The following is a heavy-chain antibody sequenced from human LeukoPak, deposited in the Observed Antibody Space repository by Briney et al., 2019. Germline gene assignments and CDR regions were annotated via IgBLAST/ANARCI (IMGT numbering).Heavy chain of an antibody. CDR2: ISVSTTMI. Sequence: PGGSLRLSCAASGFTFSSYSMNWVRQAPGKGLEWVSYISVSTTMIYYADSVKGRFTISRDNVKNSLYLQMNSLRAEDTAVYYCARDDGDYAHPVDYWGQGTLVTVSS. J-gene: IGHJ4*02. D-gene: IGHD4-17*01. CDR1: GFTFSSYS. V-gene: IGHV3-48*04. CDR3: ARDDGDYAHPVDY.